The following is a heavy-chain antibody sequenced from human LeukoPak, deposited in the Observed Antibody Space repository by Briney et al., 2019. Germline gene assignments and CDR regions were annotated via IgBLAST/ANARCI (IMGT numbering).Heavy chain of an antibody. J-gene: IGHJ4*02. CDR3: AKEGYYGSGSFPDY. D-gene: IGHD3-10*01. CDR1: GFTFTSYG. Sequence: GGSLRLSCAASGFTFTSYGMHWVRQAPGKGLEWVAVISHDGSNKHYGDSVKGRFTISRDNPESTVYLQMNSLRVEDTAEYYCAKEGYYGSGSFPDYWGQGTLVTVSS. CDR2: ISHDGSNK. V-gene: IGHV3-30*18.